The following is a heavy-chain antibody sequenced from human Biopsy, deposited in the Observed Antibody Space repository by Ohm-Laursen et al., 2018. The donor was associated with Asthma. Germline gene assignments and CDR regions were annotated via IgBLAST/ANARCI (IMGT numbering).Heavy chain of an antibody. Sequence: SLRLSCSASGFAVSRDHMFWVRQAPGKGLEWVSVIYSGGTSHTADSVRGRFTISRDYSKNTLYLQMHSLRAEDTALYSCARGESSNWSHYYFDYWGQGTLVTVSS. CDR1: GFAVSRDH. D-gene: IGHD1-20*01. CDR2: IYSGGTS. V-gene: IGHV3-53*01. CDR3: ARGESSNWSHYYFDY. J-gene: IGHJ4*02.